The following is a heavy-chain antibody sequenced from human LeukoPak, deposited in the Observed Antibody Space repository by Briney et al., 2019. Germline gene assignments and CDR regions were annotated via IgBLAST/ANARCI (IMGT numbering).Heavy chain of an antibody. CDR2: IYYSGST. J-gene: IGHJ4*02. CDR1: GGSISGHY. V-gene: IGHV4-59*11. CDR3: ARVVTGRLDY. Sequence: SETLSLTSTVSGGSISGHYWSWIRQPPGKGLECIGDIYYSGSTNYNPSLKSRVTISVDTSKNQFSLKLSSVTAADTAVYYCARVVTGRLDYWGQGTLVTVSS. D-gene: IGHD7-27*01.